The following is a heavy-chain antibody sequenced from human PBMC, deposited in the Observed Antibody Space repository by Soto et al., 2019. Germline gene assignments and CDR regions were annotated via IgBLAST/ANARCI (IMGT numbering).Heavy chain of an antibody. CDR1: GGSISSGGYS. CDR3: ARREYGCSLSGFDI. CDR2: IYHSGST. Sequence: QLQLQESGSGLVKPSQTLSLTCAVSGGSISSGGYSWSWIRQPPGKGLEWIGYIYHSGSTYYNPSLKSRVTISVDRSKNQFSLKLSSVTAADTAVYYCARREYGCSLSGFDIWGQGTMVTVSS. V-gene: IGHV4-30-2*01. D-gene: IGHD3-10*01. J-gene: IGHJ3*02.